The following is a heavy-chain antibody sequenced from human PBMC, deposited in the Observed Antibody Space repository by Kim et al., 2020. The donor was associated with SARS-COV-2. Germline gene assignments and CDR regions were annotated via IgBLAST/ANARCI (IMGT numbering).Heavy chain of an antibody. V-gene: IGHV1-18*01. CDR3: ARDFSSSSWDSPPDY. Sequence: ASVKVSCKASGYTFNSYGFSWVRQAPGQGLEWMGWISAHNGNTNYAPKFQGRVTMTTDTSTSTAHMELWNPRPDDTAVYYCARDFSSSSWDSPPDYWGQGTLVTVSS. CDR2: ISAHNGNT. CDR1: GYTFNSYG. J-gene: IGHJ4*02. D-gene: IGHD6-6*01.